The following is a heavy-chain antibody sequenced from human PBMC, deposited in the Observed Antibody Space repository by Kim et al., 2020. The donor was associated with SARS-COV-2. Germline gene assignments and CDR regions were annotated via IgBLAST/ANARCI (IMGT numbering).Heavy chain of an antibody. J-gene: IGHJ4*02. D-gene: IGHD6-19*01. CDR1: GFTFSSYE. CDR2: ISSSGSTI. CDR3: HGAVAGTDFDY. Sequence: GGSLRLSCAASGFTFSSYEMNWVRQAPGKGLEWVSYISSSGSTIYYADSVKGRFTISRDNAKNSLYLQMNSLRAEDTAVYYCHGAVAGTDFDYWGQGTLVTVSS. V-gene: IGHV3-48*03.